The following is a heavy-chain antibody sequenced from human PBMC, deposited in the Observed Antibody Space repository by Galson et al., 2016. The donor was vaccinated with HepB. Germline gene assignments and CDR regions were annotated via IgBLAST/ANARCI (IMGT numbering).Heavy chain of an antibody. CDR2: IWYGGSKK. CDR3: ARDNFGYEGIGGACDI. J-gene: IGHJ3*02. CDR1: GFNLRKYT. Sequence: SLRLSCAASGFNLRKYTMHWVRQTPGKGLEWAAGIWYGGSKKYYADSVQGRFTISRDNYRNMLFLEVNSLRAEDTAVYYCARDNFGYEGIGGACDIWGQGTMLVVSS. D-gene: IGHD5-12*01. V-gene: IGHV3-33*01.